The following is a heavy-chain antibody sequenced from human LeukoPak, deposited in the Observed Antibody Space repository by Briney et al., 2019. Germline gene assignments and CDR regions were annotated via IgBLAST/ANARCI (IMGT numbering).Heavy chain of an antibody. CDR2: IYPGDSDT. CDR3: ATTISSGWYCFDY. CDR1: GYSFTSYW. D-gene: IGHD6-19*01. J-gene: IGHJ4*02. Sequence: GESLKISCKGSGYSFTSYWIGWVRQMPGKDLEWMGIIYPGDSDTRYSPSFQGQVTISADKSISTAYLQWSSLKASDTAMYYCATTISSGWYCFDYWGQGTLVTVSS. V-gene: IGHV5-51*01.